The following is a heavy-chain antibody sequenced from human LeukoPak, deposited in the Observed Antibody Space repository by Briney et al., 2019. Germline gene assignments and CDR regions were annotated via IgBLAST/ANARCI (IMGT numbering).Heavy chain of an antibody. CDR1: GGSISSSSYY. CDR2: IYNSGSI. Sequence: SETLSLTCSVSGGSISSSSYYWGWIRQPPGKGLEWIGSIYNSGSIYDDPSLRSRVTISVDTSKNQFSLKLSSVTAADTAVYYCARHTEGYDSTNYQGYAFDFWGQGTMVTVSS. D-gene: IGHD3-22*01. CDR3: ARHTEGYDSTNYQGYAFDF. V-gene: IGHV4-39*01. J-gene: IGHJ3*01.